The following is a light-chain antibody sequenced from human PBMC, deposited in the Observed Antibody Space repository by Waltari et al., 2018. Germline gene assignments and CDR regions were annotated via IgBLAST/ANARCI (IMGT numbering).Light chain of an antibody. V-gene: IGKV3-20*01. CDR3: QQYYTSPRT. J-gene: IGKJ4*01. Sequence: ETVLTQSPGTLSVSPGERGTLSCRASQSISSNFLAWYQQRPGQTPRLLIYSVSKRAPGIPARFSGSGSGTDFTLTITRLEPEDGAVYYCQQYYTSPRTFGGGTKVEVK. CDR2: SVS. CDR1: QSISSNF.